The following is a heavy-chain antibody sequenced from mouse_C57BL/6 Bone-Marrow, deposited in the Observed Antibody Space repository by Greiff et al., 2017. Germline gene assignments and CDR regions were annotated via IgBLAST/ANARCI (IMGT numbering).Heavy chain of an antibody. CDR2: ISSGSSTI. CDR3: ADYDFLFAY. Sequence: EVKLVESGGGLVKPGGSLKLSCAASGFTFSDYGMHWVRQAPEKGLEWVAYISSGSSTIYYADTVKGRFTISRDDAKNTLFLQMTSLRSEDTAMYYCADYDFLFAYWGQGTLVTVSA. J-gene: IGHJ3*01. V-gene: IGHV5-17*01. CDR1: GFTFSDYG. D-gene: IGHD2-4*01.